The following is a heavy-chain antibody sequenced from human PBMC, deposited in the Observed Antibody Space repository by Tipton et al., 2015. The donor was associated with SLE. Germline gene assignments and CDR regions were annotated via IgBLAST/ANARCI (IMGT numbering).Heavy chain of an antibody. CDR3: AKDLGRQRYFDY. V-gene: IGHV3-23*01. CDR2: ISGSGGST. J-gene: IGHJ4*02. D-gene: IGHD3-9*01. Sequence: SLRLSCAASGFTFSSYAMSWVRQAPGKGLEWVSAISGSGGSTYYADSVKGRFTISRDNSKNTLYLQMNSLRAEDTAVYYCAKDLGRQRYFDYWGQGTLVTVSS. CDR1: GFTFSSYA.